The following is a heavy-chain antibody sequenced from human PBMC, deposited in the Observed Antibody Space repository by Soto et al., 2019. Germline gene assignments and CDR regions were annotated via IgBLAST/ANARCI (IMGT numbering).Heavy chain of an antibody. CDR1: RDTFNKYA. CDR2: IIPIFSSR. CDR3: ARGETYLGV. D-gene: IGHD3-16*01. J-gene: IGHJ6*02. V-gene: IGHV1-69*01. Sequence: QVQLVQSGAEVKKPGSSVKGSCKTSRDTFNKYAFNWVRQAPGQGLEWMGWIIPIFSSRNYAEKFQGRVTITAADSTSTAYMELRRLRFEDTAVYYCARGETYLGVWGQGTTVTVSS.